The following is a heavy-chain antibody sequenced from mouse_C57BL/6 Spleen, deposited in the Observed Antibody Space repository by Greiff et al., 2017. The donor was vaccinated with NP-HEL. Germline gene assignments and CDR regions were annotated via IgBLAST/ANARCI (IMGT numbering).Heavy chain of an antibody. Sequence: EVKVVESGGGLVKPGGSLKLSCAASGFTFSSYAMSWVRQTPEKRLEWVATISDGGSYTYYPDNVKGRFTISRDNAKNNLYLQMSHLKSEDTAMYYCARDQDDYDYFDYWGQGTTLTVSS. V-gene: IGHV5-4*01. D-gene: IGHD2-4*01. CDR1: GFTFSSYA. CDR2: ISDGGSYT. CDR3: ARDQDDYDYFDY. J-gene: IGHJ2*01.